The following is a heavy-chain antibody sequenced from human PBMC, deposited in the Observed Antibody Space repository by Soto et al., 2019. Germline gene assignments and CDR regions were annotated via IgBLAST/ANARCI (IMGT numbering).Heavy chain of an antibody. Sequence: SETLSLTCTVSGGSISSYYWSWIRQPLGRGLEWIGYIYDSGSTNYNSSLKSRVTISVDTSKKQFSLKLSSVTAADTAMYYCARSSCSSASCYAYYYMDVWGKGTTVTVS. J-gene: IGHJ6*03. V-gene: IGHV4-59*01. CDR2: IYDSGST. CDR1: GGSISSYY. CDR3: ARSSCSSASCYAYYYMDV. D-gene: IGHD2-2*01.